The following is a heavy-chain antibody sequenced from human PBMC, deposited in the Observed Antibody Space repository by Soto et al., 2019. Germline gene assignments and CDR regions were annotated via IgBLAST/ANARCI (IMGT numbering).Heavy chain of an antibody. V-gene: IGHV1-18*04. J-gene: IGHJ4*02. D-gene: IGHD3-10*01. Sequence: QVQLVQSGGEVKKPGASFKVSCKTSGYTFTSFGVSWVRQALGQGLEWMGWISGYNGKTKYAQTLQGRVNMTADTSTSTVYLELRGLRPEDTAVYFCARDKMIDAYGLGTYDYWGQGTTVTVSS. CDR2: ISGYNGKT. CDR1: GYTFTSFG. CDR3: ARDKMIDAYGLGTYDY.